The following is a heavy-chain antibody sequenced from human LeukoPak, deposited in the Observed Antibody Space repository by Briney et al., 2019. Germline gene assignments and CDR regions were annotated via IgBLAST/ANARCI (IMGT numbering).Heavy chain of an antibody. D-gene: IGHD6-13*01. V-gene: IGHV3-23*01. CDR3: AKDGYSSCCYYWFDP. Sequence: AGGSLRLSCAASGFTFSNYAMSWVRQAPGKGLEWVSAISGSGGSTYYADSVKGRFTISRDNSKNTLYLQMNSLRAEDTAVYYCAKDGYSSCCYYWFDPWGQGTLVTVSS. J-gene: IGHJ5*02. CDR1: GFTFSNYA. CDR2: ISGSGGST.